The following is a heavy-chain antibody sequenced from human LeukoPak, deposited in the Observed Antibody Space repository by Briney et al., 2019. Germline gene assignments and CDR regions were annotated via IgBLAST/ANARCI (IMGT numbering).Heavy chain of an antibody. CDR3: ARDPFYGDADFDY. V-gene: IGHV3-74*01. D-gene: IGHD4-17*01. Sequence: PGGSLRLSCAASGFTFSNYWMNWVRQAPGKGLVWFSRIKSDGSSTTYADSVKGRFTISRDNAKNMVYLQMNSLRAEDTAVYYCARDPFYGDADFDYWGQGTLVTVSS. CDR1: GFTFSNYW. CDR2: IKSDGSST. J-gene: IGHJ4*02.